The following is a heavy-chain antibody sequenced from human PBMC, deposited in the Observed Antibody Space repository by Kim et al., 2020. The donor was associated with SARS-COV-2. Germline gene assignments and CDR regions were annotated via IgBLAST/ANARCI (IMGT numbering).Heavy chain of an antibody. D-gene: IGHD2-15*01. V-gene: IGHV3-21*01. CDR3: AKDRVASATRGEFEL. J-gene: IGHJ6*03. Sequence: GGSLRLSCAASGFSFNTYSMNWVRQAPGKGLEWVSAISSLSDYIYYPDSMKGRFTISRDNAKNLVYLQINSLRADDTAVYFCAKDRVASATRGEFELWG. CDR1: GFSFNTYS. CDR2: ISSLSDYI.